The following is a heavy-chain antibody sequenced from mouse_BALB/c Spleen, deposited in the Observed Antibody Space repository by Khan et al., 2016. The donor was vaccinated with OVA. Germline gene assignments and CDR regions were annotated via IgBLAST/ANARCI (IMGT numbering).Heavy chain of an antibody. CDR3: ARKNYYGYAMDY. CDR2: ISYSGST. J-gene: IGHJ4*01. Sequence: VQLKESGPGLVKPSQSLSLTCTVTGYSITSVYAWNWIRQFPGNKLEWMGYISYSGSTSYNPSLRSRISITRDTSKNQFFLQLNSVTTEDTATYCCARKNYYGYAMDYWGQGTSVTVSS. D-gene: IGHD1-1*01. CDR1: GYSITSVYA. V-gene: IGHV3-2*02.